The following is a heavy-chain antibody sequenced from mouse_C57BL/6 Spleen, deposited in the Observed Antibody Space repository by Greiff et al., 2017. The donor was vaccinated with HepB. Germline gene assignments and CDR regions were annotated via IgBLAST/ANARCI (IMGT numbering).Heavy chain of an antibody. CDR1: GYAFTNYL. CDR3: ARSPDGYYAMDY. V-gene: IGHV1-54*01. J-gene: IGHJ4*01. D-gene: IGHD2-3*01. Sequence: QVQLKQSGAELVRPGTSVKVSRKASGYAFTNYLIEWVKQRPGQGLEWIGVINPGSGGTNYNEKFKGKATLTADKSSSTAYMQLSSLTSEDSAVYFCARSPDGYYAMDYWGQGTSVTVSS. CDR2: INPGSGGT.